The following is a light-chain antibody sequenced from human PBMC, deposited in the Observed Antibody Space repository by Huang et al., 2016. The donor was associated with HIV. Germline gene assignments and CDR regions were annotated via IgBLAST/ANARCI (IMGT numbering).Light chain of an antibody. CDR1: QNIGDN. CDR2: GAS. J-gene: IGKJ3*01. CDR3: QQFNNWPPRFT. V-gene: IGKV3-15*01. Sequence: EIVMTQSPATLSVSPGERATLSCRASQNIGDNLTWYQHKPGPAPWLLIYGASTRATGIPPRFSGSGSGTEFTLTISGLESEDFAVYYCQQFNNWPPRFTFGPGTTVDVK.